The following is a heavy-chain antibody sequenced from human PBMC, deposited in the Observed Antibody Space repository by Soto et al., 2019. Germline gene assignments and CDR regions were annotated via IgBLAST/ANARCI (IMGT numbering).Heavy chain of an antibody. D-gene: IGHD3-9*01. CDR3: ARDTSSTYYDILTPYYIY. V-gene: IGHV1-2*02. Sequence: ASMKGSCKAFGYTFPGYFMQWVGQAPGTRLEWMGWINPKSGDTKYAQKFQGRVTMARDTSISTVYMELSRLVSDDTAVYYCARDTSSTYYDILTPYYIYWGQGTLVTVSS. J-gene: IGHJ4*02. CDR2: INPKSGDT. CDR1: GYTFPGYF.